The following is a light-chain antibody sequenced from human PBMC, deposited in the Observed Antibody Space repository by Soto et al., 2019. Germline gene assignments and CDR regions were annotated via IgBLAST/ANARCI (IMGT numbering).Light chain of an antibody. V-gene: IGKV3-20*01. CDR1: QSVSSSY. CDR3: QQYARSSWT. Sequence: EIVLTQSPGTLSLSPGERATLSCRASQSVSSSYLAWYQQKPGQAPRLLIYDSSTRATGIPDRFSGSGSGTDFTLTISRLEPDDSAVYYCQQYARSSWTFGQGTKVDIK. CDR2: DSS. J-gene: IGKJ1*01.